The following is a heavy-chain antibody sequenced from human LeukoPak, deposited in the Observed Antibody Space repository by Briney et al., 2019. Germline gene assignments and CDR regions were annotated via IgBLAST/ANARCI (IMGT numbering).Heavy chain of an antibody. Sequence: GGSLRLSCAASGFTFSSYSMNWVRQAPGKGLEWVSSISSSSSYIYYADSVKGRFTISRDNAKNSLYLQMNSLRAEDTALYHCARDGATPYYFDYWGQGTLVTVSS. V-gene: IGHV3-21*04. CDR2: ISSSSSYI. CDR3: ARDGATPYYFDY. CDR1: GFTFSSYS. D-gene: IGHD1-26*01. J-gene: IGHJ4*02.